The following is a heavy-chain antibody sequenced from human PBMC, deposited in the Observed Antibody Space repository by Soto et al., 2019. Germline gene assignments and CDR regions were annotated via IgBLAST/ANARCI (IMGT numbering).Heavy chain of an antibody. D-gene: IGHD4-17*01. Sequence: QVQLVQSGAEVKKPGSSVRVSCKASGGTLSNYGISWVRQAPGQGLEWMGGIIPVFGTANYAQKFQGRVTITEEESTSTVYRDVTRLRSEDTAVYYCSRGDATKIVVTTYYAMDVWGQGTTVSVSS. J-gene: IGHJ6*02. V-gene: IGHV1-69*12. CDR3: SRGDATKIVVTTYYAMDV. CDR2: IIPVFGTA. CDR1: GGTLSNYG.